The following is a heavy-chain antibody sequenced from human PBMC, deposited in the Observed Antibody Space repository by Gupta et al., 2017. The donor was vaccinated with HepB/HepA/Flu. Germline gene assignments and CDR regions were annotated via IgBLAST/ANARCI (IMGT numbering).Heavy chain of an antibody. Sequence: EVQLLESGGGLVQPGGSLRLSCAASGFTFSSYAMSWVRQAPGKGLEWVSAISGSGGSTYYADSVKGRFTISRDNSKNTLYLQMNSLRAEDTAVYYCAKDSRSTVVTPDIFDYWGQGTLVTVSS. V-gene: IGHV3-23*01. J-gene: IGHJ4*02. CDR1: GFTFSSYA. CDR2: ISGSGGST. D-gene: IGHD4-23*01. CDR3: AKDSRSTVVTPDIFDY.